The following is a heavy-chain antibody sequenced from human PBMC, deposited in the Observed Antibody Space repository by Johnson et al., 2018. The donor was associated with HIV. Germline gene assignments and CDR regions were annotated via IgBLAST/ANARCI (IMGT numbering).Heavy chain of an antibody. D-gene: IGHD4-17*01. CDR3: ARRTVTALFDI. CDR2: LYSGGST. J-gene: IGHJ3*02. CDR1: GFIVGTKY. Sequence: VQLVESGGGLVKPGGSLRLSCVASGFIVGTKYMSWVRQAPGKGLEWVSVLYSGGSTYYTDSVKGRFTISRDNSKNTLYLQMNSLRAEDTAVYYCARRTVTALFDIWGQGTMVTVSS. V-gene: IGHV3-66*02.